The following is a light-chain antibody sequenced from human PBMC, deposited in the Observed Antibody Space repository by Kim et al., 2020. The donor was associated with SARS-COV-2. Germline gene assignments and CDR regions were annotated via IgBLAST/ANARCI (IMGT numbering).Light chain of an antibody. J-gene: IGKJ1*01. CDR1: QSVSSSY. Sequence: EIVLTQSPGTLSLSPGERATLSCRASQSVSSSYLAWYQQKPGQPPRLLIYDASNRATGIPDRFSGSGSGTDFTLTISRLEPEDFAVYYCQQYAGSPRTFGQGNKVEIK. CDR2: DAS. CDR3: QQYAGSPRT. V-gene: IGKV3-20*01.